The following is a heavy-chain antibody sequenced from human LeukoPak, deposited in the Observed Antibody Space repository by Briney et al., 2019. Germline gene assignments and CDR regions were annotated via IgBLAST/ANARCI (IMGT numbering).Heavy chain of an antibody. D-gene: IGHD3-22*01. Sequence: GGSLRLSCAASGFTFSSSAMSWVRQAPGKGLEWVSAISGSGGSTDYADSVKGRFTISRDNSKNTLYLQMNSLRAEDKAVYYCAKGGGIRSGSYYCFDYWGQGTLVTVSS. CDR2: ISGSGGST. V-gene: IGHV3-23*01. CDR1: GFTFSSSA. CDR3: AKGGGIRSGSYYCFDY. J-gene: IGHJ4*02.